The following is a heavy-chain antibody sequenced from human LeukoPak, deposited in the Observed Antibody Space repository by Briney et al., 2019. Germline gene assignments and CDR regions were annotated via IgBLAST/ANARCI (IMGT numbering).Heavy chain of an antibody. Sequence: GGSLRLSCAASGFTFSSYTMNWVRQAPGKGLEWVSSISSSSSYIYYADSVKGRFTISRDNAKYSLYLQMNSLRAEDTAVYYCARGEGGAAFDVWGQGTMVTVSS. CDR2: ISSSSSYI. CDR3: ARGEGGAAFDV. CDR1: GFTFSSYT. D-gene: IGHD3-16*01. V-gene: IGHV3-21*01. J-gene: IGHJ3*01.